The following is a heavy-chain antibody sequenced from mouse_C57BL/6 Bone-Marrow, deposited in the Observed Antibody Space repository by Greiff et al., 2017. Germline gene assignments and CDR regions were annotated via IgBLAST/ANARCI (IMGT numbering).Heavy chain of an antibody. D-gene: IGHD1-1*01. J-gene: IGHJ2*01. Sequence: QVQLQQSGAELVKPGASVKISCKASGYAFSSYWMNWVKQRPGKGLEWIGQIYPGDGDTNYNGKFKGKATLTADKSSSTAYMQLSSLTSEDSAVYFCARGRDYYGSERDFDYWGQGTTLTVSS. CDR3: ARGRDYYGSERDFDY. CDR1: GYAFSSYW. CDR2: IYPGDGDT. V-gene: IGHV1-80*01.